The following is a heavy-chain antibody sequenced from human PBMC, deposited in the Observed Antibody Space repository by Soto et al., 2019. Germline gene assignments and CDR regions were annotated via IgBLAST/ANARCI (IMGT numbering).Heavy chain of an antibody. V-gene: IGHV1-58*01. D-gene: IGHD3-10*01. CDR3: AADAGITMVRGVIRDYYYYGMDV. J-gene: IGHJ6*01. CDR2: IVVGSGNT. Sequence: SVEGCCKASGFPFTSSALQWVRQARGQRLEWIGWIVVGSGNTNYAQKFQERVTITRDMSTSTAYMELSSLRSEETAVYYCAADAGITMVRGVIRDYYYYGMDVWGQGTTVTVSS. CDR1: GFPFTSSA.